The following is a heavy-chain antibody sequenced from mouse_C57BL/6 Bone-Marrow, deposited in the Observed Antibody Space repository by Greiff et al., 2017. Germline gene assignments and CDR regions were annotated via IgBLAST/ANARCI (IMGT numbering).Heavy chain of an antibody. D-gene: IGHD1-1*01. Sequence: EVMLVESGAELVKPGASVKLSCTASGFNIKDYYMHWVKQRTEQGLEWIGRIDPEDGETKYAPKFQGKATITADTSSNTAYLQRSSLTSEDTAVYYCAPYYYGSSYSWFAYWGQGTLVTVSA. CDR1: GFNIKDYY. J-gene: IGHJ3*01. CDR2: IDPEDGET. CDR3: APYYYGSSYSWFAY. V-gene: IGHV14-2*01.